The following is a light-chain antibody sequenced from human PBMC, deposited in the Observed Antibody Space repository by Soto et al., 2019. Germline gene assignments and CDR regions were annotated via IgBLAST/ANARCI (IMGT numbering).Light chain of an antibody. Sequence: DIQMTQSPSSLSASVGDRVTITGRESQGISNYLAWYQQKPGKIPKLLTYTASNLQSGVPSRFSGSGSGTDFTLTISSLQPEDVATYYCQKYNSAPYTFGQGTKLEIK. V-gene: IGKV1-27*01. CDR1: QGISNY. J-gene: IGKJ2*01. CDR2: TAS. CDR3: QKYNSAPYT.